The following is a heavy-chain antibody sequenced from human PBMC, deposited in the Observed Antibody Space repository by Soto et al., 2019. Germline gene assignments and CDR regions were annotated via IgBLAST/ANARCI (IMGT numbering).Heavy chain of an antibody. D-gene: IGHD6-19*01. CDR1: GFTFSSYS. J-gene: IGHJ4*02. V-gene: IGHV3-21*01. CDR2: ISSSSSYI. CDR3: ARDNVAGSFNFDY. Sequence: EVQLVESGGGLVKPGGSLRLSCAASGFTFSSYSMNWVRQAPGKGLEWVSSISSSSSYIYYADSVKGRFTISRDNAKNSLYLQMNSLRAEDTAVYYCARDNVAGSFNFDYWGQGTLVTVSS.